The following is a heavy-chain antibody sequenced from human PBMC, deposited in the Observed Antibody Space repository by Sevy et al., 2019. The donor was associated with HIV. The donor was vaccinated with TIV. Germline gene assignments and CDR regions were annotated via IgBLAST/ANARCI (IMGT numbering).Heavy chain of an antibody. D-gene: IGHD3-3*01. Sequence: ASVKVSCKASGYTFTSYGISWVRQAPGQGLEWMGWISAYNGNTNYAQKLHGRVTMTTDTSTSTAYMELRSLRSDDTAVYYCARTGDYDFWSGENWYFDLWGRGTLVTVSS. CDR3: ARTGDYDFWSGENWYFDL. V-gene: IGHV1-18*01. CDR1: GYTFTSYG. J-gene: IGHJ2*01. CDR2: ISAYNGNT.